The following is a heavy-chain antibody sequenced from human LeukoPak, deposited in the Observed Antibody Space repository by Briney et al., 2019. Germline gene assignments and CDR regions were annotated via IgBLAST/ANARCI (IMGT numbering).Heavy chain of an antibody. CDR3: AVGIAAGTTEGDFDY. J-gene: IGHJ4*02. V-gene: IGHV1-69*13. Sequence: SVKVSCKASGGTFSSYAISWVRQAPGQGLEWMGGNIPIFGTANYAQKFQGRITITADESTSTAYMELSSLRSEDTAVYYCAVGIAAGTTEGDFDYWGQGTLVTVSS. CDR2: NIPIFGTA. D-gene: IGHD6-13*01. CDR1: GGTFSSYA.